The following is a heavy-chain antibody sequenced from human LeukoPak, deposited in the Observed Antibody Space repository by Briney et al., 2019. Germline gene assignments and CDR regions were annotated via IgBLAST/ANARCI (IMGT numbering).Heavy chain of an antibody. V-gene: IGHV3-9*01. CDR3: TKDKRSGWRGGSFDP. J-gene: IGHJ5*02. Sequence: GGSMRLSCAASGFTFDDYVIHWARQLEEKGLEWVSGINWDSDTIGHADSVKGRLTISRDNAKNSLYLQMDSLRPEDTAFYYCTKDKRSGWRGGSFDPWGQGTLVTVSS. CDR2: INWDSDTI. CDR1: GFTFDDYV. D-gene: IGHD6-19*01.